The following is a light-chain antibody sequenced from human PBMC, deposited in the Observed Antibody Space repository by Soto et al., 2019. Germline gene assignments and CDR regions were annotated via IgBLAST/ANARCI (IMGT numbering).Light chain of an antibody. CDR2: GAS. Sequence: EIVMTQSPATLSVSPGERATLSCRASQSVSSDLAWYHQKPGQAPRLLIYGASTRATGIPARFSGSGSGTDFTLTISSLQPEDFAVYYCQQDYNLPWTFGQGTKVDIK. J-gene: IGKJ1*01. V-gene: IGKV3-15*01. CDR3: QQDYNLPWT. CDR1: QSVSSD.